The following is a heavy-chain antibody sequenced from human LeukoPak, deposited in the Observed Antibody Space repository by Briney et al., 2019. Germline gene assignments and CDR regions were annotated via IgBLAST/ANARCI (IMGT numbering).Heavy chain of an antibody. J-gene: IGHJ4*02. CDR2: ISSSGGST. CDR3: AKELRVAGGTTGFDY. V-gene: IGHV3-23*01. D-gene: IGHD1-1*01. CDR1: AFTFSDNP. Sequence: GGSLRLSCAASAFTFSDNPMTWVRQAPGKGLEWVSAISSSGGSTYYADSVKGRFTISRDNSKNTLYLQLNSLRAEDTALYYCAKELRVAGGTTGFDYWGQGTLVTVSS.